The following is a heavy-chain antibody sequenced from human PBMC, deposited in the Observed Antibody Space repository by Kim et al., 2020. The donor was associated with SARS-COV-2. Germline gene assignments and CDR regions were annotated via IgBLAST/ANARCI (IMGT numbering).Heavy chain of an antibody. CDR2: IVVGSGNT. D-gene: IGHD5-12*01. J-gene: IGHJ6*02. CDR1: GFTFTSSA. CDR3: AADPLHSGYVPYYYGMDV. Sequence: SVKVSCKASGFTFTSSAVQWVRQARGQRLEWIGWIVVGSGNTNYAQKFQERVTITRDMSTSTAYMELSSLRSEDTAGYYCAADPLHSGYVPYYYGMDVWGQGTTVTVAS. V-gene: IGHV1-58*01.